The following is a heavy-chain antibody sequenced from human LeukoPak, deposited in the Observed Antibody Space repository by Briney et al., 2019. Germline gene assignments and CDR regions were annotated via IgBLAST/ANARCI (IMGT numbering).Heavy chain of an antibody. CDR1: GGSIGRYY. V-gene: IGHV4-59*01. J-gene: IGHJ3*02. D-gene: IGHD6-19*01. CDR3: ARDWGYSSGWSDGLDI. Sequence: SETLSLTCTVYGGSIGRYYWNWIRQSPGQGLEWVGYIFSSGGTNYNPSLLSRVTISLDTSRNQFSLKLSSVTAADTAVYYCARDWGYSSGWSDGLDIWGQGTMVTVSS. CDR2: IFSSGGT.